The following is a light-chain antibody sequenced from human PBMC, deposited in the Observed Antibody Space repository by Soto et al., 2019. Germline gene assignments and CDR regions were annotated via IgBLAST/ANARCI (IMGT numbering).Light chain of an antibody. Sequence: EIVLTQSPGTLSLSPGERATLSCRASQRVSNSWIAWYQHKPGQAPRLLIYGASSRAAGIPDRFSGGGSGTDFTLTITRLEPEDSAVFYCHQYGSPPWTFGQGTKVEIK. CDR2: GAS. CDR1: QRVSNSW. V-gene: IGKV3-20*01. J-gene: IGKJ1*01. CDR3: HQYGSPPWT.